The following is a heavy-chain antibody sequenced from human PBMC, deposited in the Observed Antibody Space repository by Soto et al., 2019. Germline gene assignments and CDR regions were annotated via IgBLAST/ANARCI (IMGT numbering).Heavy chain of an antibody. CDR2: IIPIFGTA. Sequence: GASVQVSCKASGGTFSSYAISWVRQAPGQGLEWMGGIIPIFGTANYAQKFQGRVTITADESTSTAYMELSSLRSEDTAVYYCARRSRYCSSTSCYNRFDYWGQGTLVTVSS. D-gene: IGHD2-2*02. CDR1: GGTFSSYA. J-gene: IGHJ4*02. V-gene: IGHV1-69*13. CDR3: ARRSRYCSSTSCYNRFDY.